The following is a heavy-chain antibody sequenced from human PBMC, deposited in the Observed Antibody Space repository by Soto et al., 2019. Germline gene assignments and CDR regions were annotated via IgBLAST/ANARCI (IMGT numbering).Heavy chain of an antibody. D-gene: IGHD4-17*01. CDR2: ISAYNGNT. Sequence: QVQLVQSGAEVKKPGASVKVSCKASGYTFTSYGISWVRQAPGQGLEWMGWISAYNGNTNYAQKLQGRVTLTTDTYTSKAYKELRRQRSDDTAVYYCARVAVTKNYYYYGMDFWGQGTTDTDSS. CDR1: GYTFTSYG. V-gene: IGHV1-18*01. J-gene: IGHJ6*02. CDR3: ARVAVTKNYYYYGMDF.